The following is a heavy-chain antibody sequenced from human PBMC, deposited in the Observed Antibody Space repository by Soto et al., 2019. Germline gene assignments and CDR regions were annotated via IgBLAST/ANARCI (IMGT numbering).Heavy chain of an antibody. CDR2: IKSKTDGGKT. J-gene: IGHJ4*02. CDR1: GFTFSNAW. V-gene: IGHV3-15*01. D-gene: IGHD5-12*01. CDR3: TTLYSGYDDYFDY. Sequence: GGSLRLSCAASGFTFSNAWMSWVRQAPGKGLEWVGRIKSKTDGGKTDYAAPGKGRFTISRDDSKNTLYLQMNSLKTEDTAVYYCTTLYSGYDDYFDYWGQGTLVTVSS.